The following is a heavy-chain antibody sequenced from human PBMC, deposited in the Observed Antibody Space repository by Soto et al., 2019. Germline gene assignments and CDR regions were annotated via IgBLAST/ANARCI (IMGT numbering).Heavy chain of an antibody. Sequence: QVQLVQSGAEVQKPGSSMKVSCKASGDTFSSHALSWVRQAPGQGLEWMGGIIPIFDARTYAQKFQGRVTMTRDTSRSTVYMELRSLTSEDTAVYYCARSSGGNFGIIIEGTNWFGRWGQGTLVTVSS. V-gene: IGHV1-69*06. D-gene: IGHD3-3*01. CDR2: IIPIFDAR. CDR1: GDTFSSHA. J-gene: IGHJ5*02. CDR3: ARSSGGNFGIIIEGTNWFGR.